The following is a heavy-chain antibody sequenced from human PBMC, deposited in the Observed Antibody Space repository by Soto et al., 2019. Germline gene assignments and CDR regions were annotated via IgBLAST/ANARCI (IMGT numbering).Heavy chain of an antibody. CDR2: IGTAGDT. CDR3: ARDQGYSSSDDYYYYGMDV. D-gene: IGHD6-13*01. J-gene: IGHJ6*02. CDR1: GFTFSSYD. V-gene: IGHV3-13*01. Sequence: GSLRLSCAASGFTFSSYDMHWVRQATGKGLEWVSAIGTAGDTYYPGSVKGRFTISRENAKNSLYLQMNSLRAEDTAVYYCARDQGYSSSDDYYYYGMDVWGQGTTVTVSS.